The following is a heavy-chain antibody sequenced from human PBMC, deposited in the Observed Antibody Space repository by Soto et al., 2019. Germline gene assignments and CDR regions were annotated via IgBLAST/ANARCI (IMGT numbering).Heavy chain of an antibody. Sequence: GGSLRLSCAASGFIFSDYAISWVREAPGKGLEWVSGISGSDTNTYYADSVKRRFTISRDNSKNTLYLQMKSLRAEDTAVYYCAREATKVVVAAMFDYWGQGTLVTVSS. J-gene: IGHJ4*02. CDR1: GFIFSDYA. D-gene: IGHD2-15*01. CDR3: AREATKVVVAAMFDY. V-gene: IGHV3-23*01. CDR2: ISGSDTNT.